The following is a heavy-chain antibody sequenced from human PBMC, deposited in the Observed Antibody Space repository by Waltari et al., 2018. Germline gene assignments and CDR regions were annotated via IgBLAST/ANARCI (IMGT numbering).Heavy chain of an antibody. CDR1: GASISSSNYY. V-gene: IGHV4-39*01. D-gene: IGHD6-13*01. CDR3: ARHPERGAAAGTFDY. J-gene: IGHJ4*02. CDR2: IYYSGST. Sequence: QLQLQESGPGLVKPSETLSLTCTVSGASISSSNYYWGWIRQPPGKGLEWIGSIYYSGSTSSNPSLKSRVTISGDTSKNHFSLKLSSVTAADTAVYYCARHPERGAAAGTFDYWGQGTLVTVSS.